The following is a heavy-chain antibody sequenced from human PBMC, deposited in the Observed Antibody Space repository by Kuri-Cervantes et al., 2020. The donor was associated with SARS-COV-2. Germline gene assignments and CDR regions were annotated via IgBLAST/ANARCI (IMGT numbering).Heavy chain of an antibody. V-gene: IGHV4-38-2*01. CDR3: ARVGIVGAPKGLFDY. CDR2: IYHSGST. D-gene: IGHD1-26*01. J-gene: IGHJ4*02. Sequence: SETLSLTCAVSGYSISSGYYWGWIRQPPGKGLEWIGSIYHSGSTYYNPSLKSRVTISVDTSKNQFSLKLSSVTAADTAVYYCARVGIVGAPKGLFDYWGQGIQVTVSS. CDR1: GYSISSGYY.